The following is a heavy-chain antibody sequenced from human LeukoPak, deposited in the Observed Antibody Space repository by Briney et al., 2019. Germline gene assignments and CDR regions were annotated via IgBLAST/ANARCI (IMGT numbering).Heavy chain of an antibody. CDR2: ISAYNGNT. V-gene: IGHV1-18*01. J-gene: IGHJ4*02. D-gene: IGHD6-13*01. Sequence: ASVTVSCKASGYTFTSYGISWVRQAPGQGLEWMGWISAYNGNTNYAQKLQGRVTMTIDTSTSTAYMELRSLRSDDTAVYYCARDGGQQLVEFKDYWGQGTLVTVSS. CDR3: ARDGGQQLVEFKDY. CDR1: GYTFTSYG.